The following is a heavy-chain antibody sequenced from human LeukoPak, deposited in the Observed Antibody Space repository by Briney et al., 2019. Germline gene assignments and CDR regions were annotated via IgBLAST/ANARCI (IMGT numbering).Heavy chain of an antibody. CDR2: ITSGSSYI. CDR1: GFTFSSYN. D-gene: IGHD2-8*01. CDR3: AKDRCSNGIGCYYYYMDV. Sequence: KSGGSLRLSCAASGFTFSSYNMNWVRQAPGKGLEWVSSITSGSSYIYYADSVKGRFSISRDSSKNILYLQMNSLRAEDTAVYYCAKDRCSNGIGCYYYYMDVWGKGTTVTISS. V-gene: IGHV3-21*01. J-gene: IGHJ6*03.